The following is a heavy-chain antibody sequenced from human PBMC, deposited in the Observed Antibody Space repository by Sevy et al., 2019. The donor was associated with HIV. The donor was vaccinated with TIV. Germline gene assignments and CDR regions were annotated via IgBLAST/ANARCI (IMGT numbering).Heavy chain of an antibody. D-gene: IGHD3-22*01. J-gene: IGHJ4*02. CDR3: ARYYYDSSGIDY. CDR1: GFTFSRYW. CDR2: INSDGSST. V-gene: IGHV3-74*01. Sequence: GGSLRLSCTASGFTFSRYWMHWVRQAPGKGLVWVSRINSDGSSTSYADSVKGRFTISRDNAKNTLYLQMNSLGAEDTAGYYCARYYYDSSGIDYWGQGTLVTVSS.